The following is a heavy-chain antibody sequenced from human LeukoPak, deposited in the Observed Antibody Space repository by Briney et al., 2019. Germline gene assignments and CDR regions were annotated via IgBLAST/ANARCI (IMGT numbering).Heavy chain of an antibody. CDR3: ARDRDDILTGYTRGHFDY. V-gene: IGHV1-69*13. J-gene: IGHJ4*02. D-gene: IGHD3-9*01. CDR1: GGTFSSYA. CDR2: IIPIFGTA. Sequence: ASVKVSCKASGGTFSSYAISWVRQAPGQGLEWMGGIIPIFGTANYAQKFQGRVTITADESTSTAYMELSSLRSEDTAVYYCARDRDDILTGYTRGHFDYWGQGTLVTVSS.